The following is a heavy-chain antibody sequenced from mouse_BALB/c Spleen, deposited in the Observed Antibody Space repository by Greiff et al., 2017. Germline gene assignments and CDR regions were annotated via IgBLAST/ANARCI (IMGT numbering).Heavy chain of an antibody. CDR2: ISSGGGNT. V-gene: IGHV5-9*03. D-gene: IGHD1-1*01. CDR3: ARPQGGSSYGGAMDY. J-gene: IGHJ4*01. CDR1: GFTFSSYT. Sequence: EVKLVESGGGLVKPGGSLKLSCAASGFTFSSYTMSWVRQTPEKRLEWVATISSGGGNTYYPDSVKGRFTISRDNAKNNLYLQMSSLRSEDTALYYCARPQGGSSYGGAMDYWGQGTSVTVSS.